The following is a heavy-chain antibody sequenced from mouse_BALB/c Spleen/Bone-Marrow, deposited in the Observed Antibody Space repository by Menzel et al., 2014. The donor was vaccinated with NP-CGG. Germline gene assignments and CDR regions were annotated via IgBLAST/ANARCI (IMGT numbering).Heavy chain of an antibody. Sequence: DVKLQESGAELVKPGASVKLSCTASGFNIKDTYMHWVKQRPEQGLEWIGRIDPANGNTKYDPKFQSKATITADTSSNTAYLQLSSLTSEDTAVYYCAVYDYEGFAYWGQGTLVTVSA. CDR3: AVYDYEGFAY. CDR1: GFNIKDTY. J-gene: IGHJ3*01. D-gene: IGHD2-4*01. CDR2: IDPANGNT. V-gene: IGHV14-3*02.